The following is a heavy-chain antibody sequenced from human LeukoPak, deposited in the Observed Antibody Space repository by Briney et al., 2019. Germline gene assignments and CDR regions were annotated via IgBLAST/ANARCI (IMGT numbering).Heavy chain of an antibody. CDR2: ISSSGSTI. D-gene: IGHD2-2*01. CDR3: AREKCSSTSCPLFDY. CDR1: GFTFSSYE. J-gene: IGHJ4*02. V-gene: IGHV3-48*03. Sequence: GGSLRLSCAASGFTFSSYEMNWVRQAPGKGLEWVSYISSSGSTIYYADSVKSRFTISRDNAKNSLYLQMNSLRAEDTAVYYCAREKCSSTSCPLFDYWGQGTLVTVSS.